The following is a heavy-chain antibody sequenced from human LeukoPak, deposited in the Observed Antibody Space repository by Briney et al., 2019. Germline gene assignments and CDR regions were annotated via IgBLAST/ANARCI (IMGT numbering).Heavy chain of an antibody. Sequence: ASVKVSCKVSGYTLTELSMHWVRQAPGKGLEWMGGFDPEDGETIYAQKFQGRVTMTEDTSTDTAYMELRSLRSDDTAVYYCARDGYYDYVWGSYRPEVRTPYYFDYWGQGTLVTVSS. CDR1: GYTLTELS. CDR3: ARDGYYDYVWGSYRPEVRTPYYFDY. D-gene: IGHD3-16*02. J-gene: IGHJ4*02. CDR2: FDPEDGET. V-gene: IGHV1-24*01.